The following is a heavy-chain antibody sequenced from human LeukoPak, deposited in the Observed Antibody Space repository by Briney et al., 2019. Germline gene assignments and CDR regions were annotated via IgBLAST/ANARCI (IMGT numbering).Heavy chain of an antibody. CDR2: ISGSGGST. V-gene: IGHV3-23*01. D-gene: IGHD1-7*01. CDR1: GFTFSSYA. CDR3: AKDRELHEGRYFDY. Sequence: GGSLRLSCAASGFTFSSYAMSWVRQAPGKGLEWVSAISGSGGSTYYADSVKGRFTISRDNSKNTLYLQMNTLRAEDTAVYYCAKDRELHEGRYFDYWGQGTLVTVSS. J-gene: IGHJ4*02.